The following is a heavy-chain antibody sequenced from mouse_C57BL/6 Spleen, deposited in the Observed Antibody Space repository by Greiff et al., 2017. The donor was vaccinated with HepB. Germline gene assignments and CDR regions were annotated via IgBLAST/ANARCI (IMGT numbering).Heavy chain of an antibody. Sequence: VQLQESGAELVRPGASVTLSCKASGYTFTDYEMHWVKQTPVHGLEWIGAIDPETGGTAYNQKFKGKAILTADKSSSTAYMELRSLTSEDSAVYYCTRGRRITTCMDYWGQGTSVTVSS. V-gene: IGHV1-15*01. CDR2: IDPETGGT. CDR1: GYTFTDYE. D-gene: IGHD1-1*01. J-gene: IGHJ4*01. CDR3: TRGRRITTCMDY.